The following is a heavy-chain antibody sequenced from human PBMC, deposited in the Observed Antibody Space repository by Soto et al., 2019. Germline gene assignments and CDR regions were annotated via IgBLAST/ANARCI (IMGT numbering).Heavy chain of an antibody. Sequence: SETLSLTCAVYGGSFSGYYWSWIRQPPGKGLEWIGEINHSGSTNYNPSLKSRVTISVDTSKNQFSLKLSSVTAADTAVYYCARPGGYSSLDYWGQGTLVTVSS. CDR2: INHSGST. CDR3: ARPGGYSSLDY. CDR1: GGSFSGYY. V-gene: IGHV4-34*01. J-gene: IGHJ4*02. D-gene: IGHD6-13*01.